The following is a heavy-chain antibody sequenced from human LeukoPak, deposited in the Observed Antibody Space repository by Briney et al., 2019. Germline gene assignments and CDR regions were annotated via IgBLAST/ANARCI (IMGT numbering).Heavy chain of an antibody. D-gene: IGHD3-10*01. CDR3: AGGDYYGSGSYEVFYYYYGMDV. CDR2: IIPFLGIG. V-gene: IGHV1-69*04. J-gene: IGHJ6*02. Sequence: SVKASCKASGGTFSSYAISWVRQAPGQGLEWMGRIIPFLGIGNYAQKFQGRVTITADKSTSTAYMELSSLRSEDTAVYYCAGGDYYGSGSYEVFYYYYGMDVWGQGTTVTVSS. CDR1: GGTFSSYA.